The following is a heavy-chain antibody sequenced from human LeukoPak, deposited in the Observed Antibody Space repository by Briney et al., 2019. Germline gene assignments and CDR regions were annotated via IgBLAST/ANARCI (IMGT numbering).Heavy chain of an antibody. CDR2: IRSDGSNK. CDR1: GFSFSSYG. V-gene: IGHV3-30*02. D-gene: IGHD6-19*01. Sequence: GGSLRLSCAGSGFSFSSYGMHWVRQAPGKGLEWMAFIRSDGSNKYYADSVKGRFTISRDNSKNTLYLQMNSLRAEDTAVYYCARILDSAWGELGYWGQGALVTVSS. J-gene: IGHJ4*02. CDR3: ARILDSAWGELGY.